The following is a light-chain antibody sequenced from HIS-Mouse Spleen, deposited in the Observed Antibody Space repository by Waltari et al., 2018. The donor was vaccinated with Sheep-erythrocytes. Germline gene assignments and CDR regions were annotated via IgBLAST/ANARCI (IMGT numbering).Light chain of an antibody. Sequence: SYELTQPPSVSVSPGQTARITCSGDALPKKYAYWYKQKSGQAPVLVIYEDRKRPSGIPGGFSGSTSGTMATLTISGAQVEDEADYYCYSTDSSGNHWVFGGGTKLTVL. J-gene: IGLJ3*02. CDR2: EDR. V-gene: IGLV3-10*01. CDR3: YSTDSSGNHWV. CDR1: ALPKKY.